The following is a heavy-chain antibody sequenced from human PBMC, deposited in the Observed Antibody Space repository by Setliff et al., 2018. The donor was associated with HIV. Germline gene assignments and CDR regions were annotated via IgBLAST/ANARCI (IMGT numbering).Heavy chain of an antibody. CDR3: AKGAGFYGDYTFDY. CDR2: IYSTGST. J-gene: IGHJ4*02. D-gene: IGHD4-17*01. Sequence: PSETLSLTCTVSGASITSHYWSWIRQSPGRELEWIGYIYSTGSTNYNSSLQSRVSISMDASKNKFSLKVTSVTSADTAVYYCAKGAGFYGDYTFDYWGQGNLVTVS. V-gene: IGHV4-59*11. CDR1: GASITSHY.